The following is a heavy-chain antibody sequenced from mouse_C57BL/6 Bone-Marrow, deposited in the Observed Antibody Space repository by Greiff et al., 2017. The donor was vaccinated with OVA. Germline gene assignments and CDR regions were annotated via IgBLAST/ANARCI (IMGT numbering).Heavy chain of an antibody. V-gene: IGHV1-76*01. J-gene: IGHJ1*03. Sequence: QVQLQQSGAELVRPGASVKLSCKASGYTFTAYYINWVKQRPGQGLEWIARIYPGSGNTYYNEKFKGKATLTAENSSSTAYMQLSSLTTEVYAVYFCGYYDVWGTGTTVTVSS. CDR1: GYTFTAYY. CDR3: GYYDV. CDR2: IYPGSGNT.